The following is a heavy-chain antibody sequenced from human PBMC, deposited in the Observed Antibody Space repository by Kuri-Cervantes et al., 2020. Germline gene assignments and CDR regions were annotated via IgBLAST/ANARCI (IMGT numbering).Heavy chain of an antibody. J-gene: IGHJ4*02. CDR3: AREGSTLVTPFDY. V-gene: IGHV3-21*01. Sequence: GRSRRPPGPPYGFTFSSYSMNWVRQAPGKGLEWVSSISSSSSYIYYADSVKGRFTISRDNAKNSLYLQMNSLRAKDTAVYYCAREGSTLVTPFDYWGQGTLVTVSS. CDR1: GFTFSSYS. CDR2: ISSSSSYI. D-gene: IGHD4-23*01.